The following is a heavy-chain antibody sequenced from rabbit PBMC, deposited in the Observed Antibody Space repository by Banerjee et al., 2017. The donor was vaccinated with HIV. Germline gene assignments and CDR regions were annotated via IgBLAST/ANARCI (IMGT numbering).Heavy chain of an antibody. J-gene: IGHJ4*01. CDR3: ARDAGGDGYSNDL. Sequence: QEQLEESGGDLVKPEGSLTVTCKASGIDFSSYYYMCWVRQAPGKGPEWIACIYAGGSGSTYYASWVNGRFTISKTSSTTVTLQMTSLTAADTATYFCARDAGGDGYSNDLWGPGTLVTVS. CDR1: GIDFSSYYY. D-gene: IGHD7-1*01. CDR2: IYAGGSGST. V-gene: IGHV1S45*01.